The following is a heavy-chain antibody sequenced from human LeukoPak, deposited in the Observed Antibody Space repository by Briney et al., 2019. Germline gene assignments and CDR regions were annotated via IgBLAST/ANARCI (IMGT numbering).Heavy chain of an antibody. V-gene: IGHV3-53*04. D-gene: IGHD3-10*01. J-gene: IGHJ4*02. Sequence: GGSLRLSCEASGFNVSSNYMTWVRQAPGKGLEWVSLIYGDGTTDYADSVKGRFHISRHNSKNTPYLQMNSLRAEDTAVYYCARGIIYLDYWGQGTLVTVSS. CDR2: IYGDGTT. CDR1: GFNVSSNY. CDR3: ARGIIYLDY.